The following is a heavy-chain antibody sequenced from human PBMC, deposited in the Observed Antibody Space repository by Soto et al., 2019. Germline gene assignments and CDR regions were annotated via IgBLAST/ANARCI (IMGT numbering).Heavy chain of an antibody. D-gene: IGHD3-10*01. CDR1: GGSISSGGYY. V-gene: IGHV4-31*03. Sequence: QVQLQASGPGLVKPSQTLSLTCTVSGGSISSGGYYWSWIRQHPGKGLEWIGYIYYSGSTYYNPSLKIRVTISVDTSKKQVSLQLSSVTAAYTAVYYCARAEKYYGSGSLFGVWGQGTTVTVS. CDR3: ARAEKYYGSGSLFGV. J-gene: IGHJ6*02. CDR2: IYYSGST.